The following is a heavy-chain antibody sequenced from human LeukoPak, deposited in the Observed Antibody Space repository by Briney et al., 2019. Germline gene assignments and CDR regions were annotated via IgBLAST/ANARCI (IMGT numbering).Heavy chain of an antibody. CDR3: AREIAVAEGSSAFDI. CDR1: GRTFSRYA. V-gene: IGHV1-69*13. Sequence: SVKVSCKASGRTFSRYAISWVRQAPGQGLEWMGGISPIFGTVNYAQKFQGRVTITADESTSTAYMEVSSPRSEDTAVYYCAREIAVAEGSSAFDIWGQGTMVTVSS. D-gene: IGHD6-19*01. CDR2: ISPIFGTV. J-gene: IGHJ3*02.